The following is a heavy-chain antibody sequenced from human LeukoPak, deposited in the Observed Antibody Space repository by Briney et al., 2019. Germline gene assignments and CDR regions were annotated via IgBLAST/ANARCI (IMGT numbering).Heavy chain of an antibody. CDR1: GYSISSGYY. D-gene: IGHD3-22*01. CDR3: ARISYYDTQDWFDP. CDR2: IYHSGST. J-gene: IGHJ5*02. Sequence: SETLSLTCTVSGYSISSGYYWGWIRQPPGKGLGWIGSIYHSGSTYYNPSLKSRVTISVDTSKNQFSLKLSSVTAADTAVYYCARISYYDTQDWFDPWGQGTLVTVSS. V-gene: IGHV4-38-2*02.